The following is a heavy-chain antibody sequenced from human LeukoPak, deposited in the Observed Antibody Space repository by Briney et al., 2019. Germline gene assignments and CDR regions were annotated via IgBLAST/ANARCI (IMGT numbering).Heavy chain of an antibody. J-gene: IGHJ4*02. V-gene: IGHV4-34*01. CDR2: INHSGST. CDR1: GGSFSGYY. D-gene: IGHD6-19*01. Sequence: SETLSLTCAVYGGSFSGYYWSWIRQPPGKGLEWIGEINHSGSTNYNPSLKSRVTKSVDTSKSQFSLKLSSVTAADTAVYYCARRDSSGWYGTLDYWGQGTLVTVSS. CDR3: ARRDSSGWYGTLDY.